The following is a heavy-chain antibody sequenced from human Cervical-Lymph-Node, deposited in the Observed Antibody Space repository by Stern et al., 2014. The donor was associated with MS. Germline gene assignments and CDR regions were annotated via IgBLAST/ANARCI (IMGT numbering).Heavy chain of an antibody. J-gene: IGHJ6*02. CDR2: MNPYPGGT. CDR3: ARDEAVAGYNGMDV. V-gene: IGHV1-2*02. Sequence: VQLVESGAEGKKPGASVKVSCKASGYSFSSYYIHWVRQVPGQGLEWLGWMNPYPGGTNYEQKFQGMVTLTKDTSINTAYMELSSLRSDDTAIYYCARDEAVAGYNGMDVWGQGTTVTVSS. CDR1: GYSFSSYY. D-gene: IGHD6-19*01.